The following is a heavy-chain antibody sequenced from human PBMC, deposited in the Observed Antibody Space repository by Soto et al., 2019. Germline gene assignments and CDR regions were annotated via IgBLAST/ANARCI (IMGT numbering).Heavy chain of an antibody. CDR3: AFSGRLYYYYGMDV. J-gene: IGHJ6*02. D-gene: IGHD1-26*01. V-gene: IGHV3-23*01. CDR1: GFTVSSYA. Sequence: GSQRLSCAASGFTVSSYAMSWVRQDQGKGLEWVSAISGSGGSTYYADSVKGRFTISRDNSKNTLYLQMNSLRAEDTAVYYCAFSGRLYYYYGMDVWGQGTTVTVSS. CDR2: ISGSGGST.